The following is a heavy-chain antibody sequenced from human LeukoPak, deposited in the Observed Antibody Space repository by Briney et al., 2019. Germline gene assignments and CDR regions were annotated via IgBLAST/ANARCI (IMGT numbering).Heavy chain of an antibody. CDR3: ARDRSSSWYPFNAFDI. D-gene: IGHD6-13*01. V-gene: IGHV1-2*02. Sequence: ASVKVSCKASGYTFTGYYMHWVRQAPGQGLEWMGWINPNSGGTNYAQKFQGRVTMTRDTSISTAYMELSRLRSDDTAVYYRARDRSSSWYPFNAFDIRGQGTMVTVSS. CDR1: GYTFTGYY. CDR2: INPNSGGT. J-gene: IGHJ3*02.